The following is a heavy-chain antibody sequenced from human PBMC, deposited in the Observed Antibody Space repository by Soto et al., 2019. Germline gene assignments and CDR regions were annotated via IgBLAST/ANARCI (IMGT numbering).Heavy chain of an antibody. CDR3: ATQTLTGYSHLA. CDR1: GGSISSYY. J-gene: IGHJ4*02. Sequence: PSETLSLTCTVSGGSISSYYWSWIRQPPGKGLEWIGYIYYSGSTNYNPSLKSRVTISVDTSKNQFSLKLSSVTAADTAVYYCATQTLTGYSHLAWGQGTLVTVSS. CDR2: IYYSGST. V-gene: IGHV4-59*01. D-gene: IGHD3-9*01.